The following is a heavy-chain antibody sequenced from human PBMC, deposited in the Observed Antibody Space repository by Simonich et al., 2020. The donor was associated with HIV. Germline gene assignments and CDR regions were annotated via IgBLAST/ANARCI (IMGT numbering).Heavy chain of an antibody. J-gene: IGHJ4*02. CDR3: ARRDRELILYFDY. Sequence: QVQLQQWGAGLLKPSETLSLTCAVYGGSFSGYYWSWIRQPPGKGLEWIGEINHSENTHFKPSLNSRATISVDKSKNQFSLKLSSVTAADTAIYYCARRDRELILYFDYWGQGNLVTVSS. D-gene: IGHD3-3*01. V-gene: IGHV4-34*01. CDR2: INHSENT. CDR1: GGSFSGYY.